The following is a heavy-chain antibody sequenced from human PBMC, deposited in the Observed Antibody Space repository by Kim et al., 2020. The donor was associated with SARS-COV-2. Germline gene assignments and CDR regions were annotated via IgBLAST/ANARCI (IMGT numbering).Heavy chain of an antibody. D-gene: IGHD2-15*01. Sequence: GGFLRLSCAASGFTFSSFAMNWVRQAPGKGLEWVSGISGSGGSTYYADSVKGRFTFSRDNSKNTLYLQMNSLRAEDTAVYDCAKDFYCDNSGVGAFDMWG. CDR3: AKDFYCDNSGVGAFDM. V-gene: IGHV3-23*01. J-gene: IGHJ3*02. CDR1: GFTFSSFA. CDR2: ISGSGGST.